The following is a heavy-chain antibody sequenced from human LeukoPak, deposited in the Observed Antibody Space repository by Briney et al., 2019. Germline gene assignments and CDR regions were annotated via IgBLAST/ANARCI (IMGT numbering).Heavy chain of an antibody. J-gene: IGHJ5*02. CDR2: MNPNSGNT. D-gene: IGHD6-13*01. V-gene: IGHV1-8*01. CDR1: GYTFTSYD. Sequence: ASVKVSCKASGYTFTSYDINWVRQATGQGLEWMGWMNPNSGNTGYAQKFQGRVTMTRNTSISTAYMELSSLRSEDTAVYYCARGEAVGSSWIFNWFDPWGQGTLVTVSS. CDR3: ARGEAVGSSWIFNWFDP.